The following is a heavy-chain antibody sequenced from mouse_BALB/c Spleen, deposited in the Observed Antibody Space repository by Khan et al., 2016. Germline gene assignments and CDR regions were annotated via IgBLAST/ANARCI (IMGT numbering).Heavy chain of an antibody. CDR3: AITTVAMDY. CDR1: GYSITSGYY. CDR2: ISYDGSN. V-gene: IGHV3-6*02. J-gene: IGHJ4*01. Sequence: VQLKESGPGLVKPSQSLPLTCSVTGYSITSGYYWNWIRQFPGNKLEWMGYISYDGSNNYNPSLKNRISITRDTSKNQFFLKLNSVTTEDTATYYCAITTVAMDYWGQGTSVTVSS. D-gene: IGHD1-1*01.